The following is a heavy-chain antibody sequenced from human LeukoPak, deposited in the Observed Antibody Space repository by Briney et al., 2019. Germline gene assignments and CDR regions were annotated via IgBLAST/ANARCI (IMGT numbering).Heavy chain of an antibody. Sequence: GGSLRLSCAASGFTVSSKYMTWVRQAPGKGLEWVSVLYSDGSTYYADSVKGRFTISRDNSKNTLYLQMSSLRAEDTALYYCARGLAAAPRINDYWGQGTLVTVSS. J-gene: IGHJ4*02. CDR2: LYSDGST. V-gene: IGHV3-53*01. D-gene: IGHD6-13*01. CDR1: GFTVSSKY. CDR3: ARGLAAAPRINDY.